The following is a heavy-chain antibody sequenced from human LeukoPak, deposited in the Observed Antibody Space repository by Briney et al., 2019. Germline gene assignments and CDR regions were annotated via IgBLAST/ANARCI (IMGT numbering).Heavy chain of an antibody. J-gene: IGHJ4*02. CDR1: GFTFSSYG. CDR2: ISYDGSNK. Sequence: PGRSLRLSCAASGFTFSSYGMQWVRQAPGKGLEWVAVISYDGSNKYYADSVKGRFTISRDNSKNTLYLQMNSLRAEDTAVYYCAKDSSSWTFDYWGQGTLVTVSS. CDR3: AKDSSSWTFDY. V-gene: IGHV3-30*18. D-gene: IGHD6-13*01.